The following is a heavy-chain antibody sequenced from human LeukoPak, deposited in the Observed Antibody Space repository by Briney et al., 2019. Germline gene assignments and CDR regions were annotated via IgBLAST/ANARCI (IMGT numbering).Heavy chain of an antibody. J-gene: IGHJ4*02. CDR1: GYTFTSYY. V-gene: IGHV1-46*01. Sequence: PGASVKVSCKASGYTFTSYYMHWVRQAPGQGLEWMGIINPSGGSTSYAQKFQGRVTMTRDTSTSTVYMELSGLRSEDTAVYYCARDSANYYDSSGYGYWGQGTLVTVSS. CDR2: INPSGGST. D-gene: IGHD3-22*01. CDR3: ARDSANYYDSSGYGY.